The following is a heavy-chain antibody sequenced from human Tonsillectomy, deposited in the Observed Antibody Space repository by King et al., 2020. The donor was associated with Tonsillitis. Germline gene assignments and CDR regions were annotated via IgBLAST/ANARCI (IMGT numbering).Heavy chain of an antibody. CDR2: IYWDDDK. CDR3: ANRREPYSTSWYLGDTFDI. V-gene: IGHV2-5*02. Sequence: TLKESGPTLVKPTQTLTLTCTFSGFSLSTGGVGVGWIRQPPGKAPEWLALIYWDDDKRYSPSLKSRLTITKDTSKNQVVLTMSHMDPVDTATYYCANRREPYSTSWYLGDTFDIWGLGTMVTVSS. D-gene: IGHD6-13*01. J-gene: IGHJ3*02. CDR1: GFSLSTGGVG.